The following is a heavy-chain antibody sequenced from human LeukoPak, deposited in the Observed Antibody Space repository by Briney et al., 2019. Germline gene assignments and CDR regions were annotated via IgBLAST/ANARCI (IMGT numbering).Heavy chain of an antibody. CDR3: ARLPKNMVRGTYFDY. V-gene: IGHV4-34*01. CDR1: GGSFSGYY. CDR2: INHSGST. J-gene: IGHJ4*02. Sequence: SETLSLTCAVYGGSFSGYYWSWLRQPPGKGLEWIGEINHSGSTNYNPSLKSRVTISVDTSKNQFSLKLSSVTAADTAVYYCARLPKNMVRGTYFDYWGQGTLVTVSS. D-gene: IGHD3-10*01.